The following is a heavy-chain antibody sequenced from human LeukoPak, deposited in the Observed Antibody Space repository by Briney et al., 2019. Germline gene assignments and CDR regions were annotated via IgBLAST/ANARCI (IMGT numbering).Heavy chain of an antibody. CDR3: ARERSSSSGKGFDY. CDR1: GYTFPGYY. J-gene: IGHJ4*02. CDR2: INPNSGGT. D-gene: IGHD6-6*01. Sequence: ASVKVSCKASGYTFPGYYMHWVRQAPGQGLEWMGWINPNSGGTNYAQKFQGRVTMTRDTSISTAYMELSRLRSDDTAVYYCARERSSSSGKGFDYWGQGTLVTVSS. V-gene: IGHV1-2*02.